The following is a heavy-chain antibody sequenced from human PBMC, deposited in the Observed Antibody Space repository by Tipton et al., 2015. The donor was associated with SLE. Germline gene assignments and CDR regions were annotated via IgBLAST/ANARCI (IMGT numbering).Heavy chain of an antibody. Sequence: SLRLSCVGSGFTFDEHAMHWVRQAPGKGLEWVSGISWNSDKKGYAESVKGRFTISRDNAENSLYLQMNGLRTEDTAFYYCAKDILRAGSESVYFEVWGQGTLVTVSS. CDR3: AKDILRAGSESVYFEV. V-gene: IGHV3-9*01. CDR2: ISWNSDKK. J-gene: IGHJ4*02. CDR1: GFTFDEHA.